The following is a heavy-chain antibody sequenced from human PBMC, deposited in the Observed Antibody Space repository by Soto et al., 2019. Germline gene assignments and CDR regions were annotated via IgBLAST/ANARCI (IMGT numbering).Heavy chain of an antibody. CDR2: IIPIFGTA. D-gene: IGHD6-6*01. CDR3: ATESAARGGLDV. V-gene: IGHV1-69*06. J-gene: IGHJ6*02. CDR1: GGTFSSYA. Sequence: SVKVSCKASGGTFSSYAISWVRQAPGQGLEWMGGIIPIFGTANYAQKFQDRVTMTEDTSTDTAYMELSSLRSEDTAVYYCATESAARGGLDVWGQGTTVTVSS.